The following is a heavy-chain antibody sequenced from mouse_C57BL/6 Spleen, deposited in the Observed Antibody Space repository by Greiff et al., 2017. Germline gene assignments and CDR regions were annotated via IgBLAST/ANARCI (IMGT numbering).Heavy chain of an antibody. V-gene: IGHV5-4*01. D-gene: IGHD2-4*01. CDR2: ISDVGSYT. CDR3: ARDRGIYYDYDYAMDY. Sequence: EVQGVESGGGLVKPGGSLKLSCAASGFTFSSYAMSWVRQTPEKRLEWVATISDVGSYTYYPDNVKGRFTISRDNAKNNLYLQMSHLKSEDTAMYYCARDRGIYYDYDYAMDYWGQGTSVTVSS. J-gene: IGHJ4*01. CDR1: GFTFSSYA.